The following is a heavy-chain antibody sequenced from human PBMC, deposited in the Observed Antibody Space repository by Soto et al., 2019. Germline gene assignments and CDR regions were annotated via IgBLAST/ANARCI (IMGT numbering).Heavy chain of an antibody. D-gene: IGHD5-18*01. Sequence: LGWYLRLSCAASGFTFSSYWMHWVRQVPGKGMMWVSHINGDGTQRSYADSVKGRFTISRDNANNTLYLEMNSLTVDDTAVYFCASDAILYSYGYAAWGQVTRSTVSS. V-gene: IGHV3-74*01. CDR2: INGDGTQR. J-gene: IGHJ4*02. CDR3: ASDAILYSYGYAA. CDR1: GFTFSSYW.